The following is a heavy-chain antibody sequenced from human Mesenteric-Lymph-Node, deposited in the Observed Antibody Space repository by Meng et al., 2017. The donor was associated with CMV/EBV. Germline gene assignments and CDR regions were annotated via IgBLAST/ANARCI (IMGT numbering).Heavy chain of an antibody. CDR3: ARGGQRGYGMDV. V-gene: IGHV3-21*01. J-gene: IGHJ6*02. Sequence: GGSLRLSCAASGFTFSTYAMSWVRQAPGRGLEWVSSISSSSTYIYYADSVKGRFTISRDNAKNSLYLQMNSLRAEDTAVYYCARGGQRGYGMDVWGQGTTVTVSS. CDR1: GFTFSTYA. CDR2: ISSSSTYI.